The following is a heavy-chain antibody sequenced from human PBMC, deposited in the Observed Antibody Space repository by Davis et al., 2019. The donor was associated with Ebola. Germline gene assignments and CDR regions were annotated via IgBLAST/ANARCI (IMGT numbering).Heavy chain of an antibody. D-gene: IGHD3-10*01. CDR2: ISYDGNKK. Sequence: GESLKISCVGSGFAFSTFAMHWVRQAPGKGLEWVALISYDGNKKFYTDSVKGRFTISSDNSKNTLYLQMDSLRPDDTAVYYCARDPTNYGSEDYFAYNWFDSWGQGTPVTVSS. CDR3: ARDPTNYGSEDYFAYNWFDS. CDR1: GFAFSTFA. V-gene: IGHV3-30-3*01. J-gene: IGHJ5*01.